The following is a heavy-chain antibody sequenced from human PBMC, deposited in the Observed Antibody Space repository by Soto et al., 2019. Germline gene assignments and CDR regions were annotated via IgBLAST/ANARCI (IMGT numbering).Heavy chain of an antibody. J-gene: IGHJ4*02. V-gene: IGHV4-61*01. Sequence: QVQLQESGPGLVKPSETLSLTCTVSGGSVSSGSYYWSWIRQPPGKGLEWIGHIYYSGSTNYNPSLKSRVPMSLDTSKTQFSLKLSSVNAADTAVYYCARIKLDSSGWWFDYWGQGTLVTVSS. CDR3: ARIKLDSSGWWFDY. CDR1: GGSVSSGSYY. CDR2: IYYSGST. D-gene: IGHD6-19*01.